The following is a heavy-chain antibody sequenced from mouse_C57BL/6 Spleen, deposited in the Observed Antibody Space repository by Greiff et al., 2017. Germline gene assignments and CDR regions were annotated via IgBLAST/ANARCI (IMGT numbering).Heavy chain of an antibody. J-gene: IGHJ4*01. CDR1: GFTFSDYG. D-gene: IGHD2-4*01. V-gene: IGHV5-17*01. CDR2: ISSGSSTI. Sequence: EVMLVESGGGLVKPGGSLKLSCAASGFTFSDYGMHWVRQAPEKGLEWVAYISSGSSTIYYADTVKGRFTISRDNAKKTLFLQMTSLRSEDTAMYYCAKNYDDAANYYAMDYWGQGTSVTVSS. CDR3: AKNYDDAANYYAMDY.